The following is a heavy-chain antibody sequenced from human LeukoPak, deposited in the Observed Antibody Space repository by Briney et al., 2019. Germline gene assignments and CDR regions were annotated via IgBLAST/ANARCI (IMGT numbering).Heavy chain of an antibody. Sequence: SKTLSLTCTVSGGSISSYYWSWIRQPPGKGLEWIGYIYYSGSTNYNPSLKSRVTISVDTSKNQFSLKLSSVTAADTAVYYCARKGSYTNWFDPWGQGTLVTVSS. CDR1: GGSISSYY. V-gene: IGHV4-59*01. J-gene: IGHJ5*02. CDR3: ARKGSYTNWFDP. CDR2: IYYSGST. D-gene: IGHD3-10*01.